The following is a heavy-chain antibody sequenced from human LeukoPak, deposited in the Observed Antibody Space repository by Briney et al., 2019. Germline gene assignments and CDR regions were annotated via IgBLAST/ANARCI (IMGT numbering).Heavy chain of an antibody. J-gene: IGHJ4*02. CDR2: ISADARTI. V-gene: IGHV3-74*01. Sequence: GGSLRLSCAASGFAFSTNWMHWVRQAPGKGLVWVSHISADARTITYADFVKGRFTISRDNAKNTLYLQMNSLRAEDTALYYCVRGQATAWGLDYWGQGTLVTVSS. CDR3: VRGQATAWGLDY. CDR1: GFAFSTNW. D-gene: IGHD6-13*01.